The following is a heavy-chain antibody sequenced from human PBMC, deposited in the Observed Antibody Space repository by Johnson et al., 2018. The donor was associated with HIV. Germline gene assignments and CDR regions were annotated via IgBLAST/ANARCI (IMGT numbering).Heavy chain of an antibody. CDR2: ISNTAISI. D-gene: IGHD2/OR15-2a*01. V-gene: IGHV3-11*04. CDR1: RFTFSDYY. J-gene: IGHJ3*02. Sequence: QVQLVESGGGLVKPGGSLRLSCAASRFTFSDYYMSWIRQTPGKGLEWVAYISNTAISIYYGASVKGRFTISRDNAKHSLYLQMNSLRAEDTAVYYCARRLSPDAFDIWGQGTMVTVSS. CDR3: ARRLSPDAFDI.